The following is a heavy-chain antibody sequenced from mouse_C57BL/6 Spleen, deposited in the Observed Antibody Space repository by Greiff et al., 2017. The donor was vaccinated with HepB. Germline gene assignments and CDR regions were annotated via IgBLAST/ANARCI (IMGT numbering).Heavy chain of an antibody. D-gene: IGHD1-1*01. Sequence: EVQGVESGGGLVKPGGSLKLSCAASGFTFSSYAMSWVRQTPEKRLEWVATISDGGSYTYYPDNVKGRFTISRDNAKNNLYLQMSHLKSEDTAMYDCARVNYYGSSHYAMDYWGQGTSVTVSS. CDR2: ISDGGSYT. CDR3: ARVNYYGSSHYAMDY. CDR1: GFTFSSYA. J-gene: IGHJ4*01. V-gene: IGHV5-4*01.